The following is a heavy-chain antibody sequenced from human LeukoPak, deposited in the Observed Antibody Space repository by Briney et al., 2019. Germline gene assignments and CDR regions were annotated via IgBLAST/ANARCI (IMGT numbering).Heavy chain of an antibody. J-gene: IGHJ4*02. Sequence: AGGSLRLSCAASGFTFSSYAMHWVRQAPGKGLEYVSAISSNGGSTYYANSVKGRFTISRDNSKNTLYLQMGSLRAEDMAVYYCAREREMAHYSDYWGQGTLVTVSS. CDR2: ISSNGGST. CDR1: GFTFSSYA. D-gene: IGHD5-24*01. CDR3: AREREMAHYSDY. V-gene: IGHV3-64*01.